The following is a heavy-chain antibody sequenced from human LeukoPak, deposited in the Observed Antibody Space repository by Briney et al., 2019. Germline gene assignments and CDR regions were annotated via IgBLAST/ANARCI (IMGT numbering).Heavy chain of an antibody. CDR1: GDPISSTNYY. CDR2: IYYSGST. V-gene: IGHV4-39*01. CDR3: ARHTWQWLPFDD. J-gene: IGHJ4*02. Sequence: SETLSLTCTVSGDPISSTNYYWGWIRQPPGKGLEWIGSIYYSGSTYYNPSLESRVTISVDTSKNQFSLKLSSVTAADTAVYYCARHTWQWLPFDDWGQGTQVTISS. D-gene: IGHD5-12*01.